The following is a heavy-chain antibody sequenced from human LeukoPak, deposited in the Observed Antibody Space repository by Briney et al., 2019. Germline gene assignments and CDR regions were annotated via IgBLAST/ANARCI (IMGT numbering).Heavy chain of an antibody. Sequence: GRSLRLSCAASGFTFTTYGMHWVRQAPGKGLEWVAVIWLDGNNKFYADSVKGRFTVSRDNSKNTLYLHMNSLRGEDTAVYYCAKAARLGPSHFDYWGRGTLVTVSS. CDR1: GFTFTTYG. D-gene: IGHD6-25*01. CDR3: AKAARLGPSHFDY. V-gene: IGHV3-33*06. J-gene: IGHJ4*02. CDR2: IWLDGNNK.